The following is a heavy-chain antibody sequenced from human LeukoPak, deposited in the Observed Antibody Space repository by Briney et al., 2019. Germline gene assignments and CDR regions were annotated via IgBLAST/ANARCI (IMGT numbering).Heavy chain of an antibody. CDR2: INHSGST. D-gene: IGHD3-10*01. Sequence: SETLSLTCAVYGGSFSGYYWSWIRQPPGKGLEWIGEINHSGSTNYNPSLKSRVTISVDTSKNQFSLKLSSVTAADTAVYYCARGVWFGELFYFDYWGQGTLVTVSS. V-gene: IGHV4-34*01. CDR1: GGSFSGYY. CDR3: ARGVWFGELFYFDY. J-gene: IGHJ4*02.